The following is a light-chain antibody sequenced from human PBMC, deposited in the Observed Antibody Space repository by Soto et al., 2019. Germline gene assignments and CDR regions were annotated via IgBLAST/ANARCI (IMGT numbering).Light chain of an antibody. Sequence: DIQMTQSPSSLSSSVGDRVTITFRASQSISSYLNWYQQKPGKAPKLLIYAASSLQSGVPSRFSGSGSGTDFTLTISSLQPEDFATYYCQQSYSIQWTFGQGTRLEIK. CDR2: AAS. V-gene: IGKV1-39*01. J-gene: IGKJ5*01. CDR3: QQSYSIQWT. CDR1: QSISSY.